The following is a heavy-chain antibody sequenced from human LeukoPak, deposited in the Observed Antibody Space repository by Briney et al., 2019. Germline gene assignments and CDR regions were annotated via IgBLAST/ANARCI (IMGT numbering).Heavy chain of an antibody. Sequence: GGSLTLSCAASGFTFSSFAMIWLRPAPGQGLVWVSAIRGSGGSTYYADSVKGPFTISRDNSKNTLYLQMNSLRAEDTAIYYCAKEYTGTFSPFPSYFDNWGQGTLVTVSS. CDR1: GFTFSSFA. J-gene: IGHJ4*02. D-gene: IGHD1-26*01. V-gene: IGHV3-23*01. CDR3: AKEYTGTFSPFPSYFDN. CDR2: IRGSGGST.